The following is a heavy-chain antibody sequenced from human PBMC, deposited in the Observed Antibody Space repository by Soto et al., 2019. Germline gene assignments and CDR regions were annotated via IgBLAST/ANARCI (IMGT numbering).Heavy chain of an antibody. CDR2: TYYRSKWYN. CDR1: GDSVSSNSAA. J-gene: IGHJ6*02. Sequence: SPTLSLTCAISGDSVSSNSAAWNWIRQSPSRGLEWLGRTYYRSKWYNDYAVSVKSRITINPDTSKNQFSLQLNSVTREDTAVYYCARDQDSSSSRADYYYGMDVWGQGTTVTVSS. V-gene: IGHV6-1*01. D-gene: IGHD6-6*01. CDR3: ARDQDSSSSRADYYYGMDV.